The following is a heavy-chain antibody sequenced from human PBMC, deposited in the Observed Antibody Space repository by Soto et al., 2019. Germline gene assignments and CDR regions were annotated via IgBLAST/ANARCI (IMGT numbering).Heavy chain of an antibody. J-gene: IGHJ4*02. D-gene: IGHD2-15*01. CDR2: ISGNGGSA. CDR3: AKAGYCSGAGCRNLDY. CDR1: GFSFSIYA. Sequence: EVPVLESGGGLVQPGGSLRLSCAASGFSFSIYAMNWVRQAPGKGLQWVSVISGNGGSAYYADSVKGRFTISRDNSKNTLYLQMNSLRAEDTARYYCAKAGYCSGAGCRNLDYWGQGTLVTVSS. V-gene: IGHV3-23*01.